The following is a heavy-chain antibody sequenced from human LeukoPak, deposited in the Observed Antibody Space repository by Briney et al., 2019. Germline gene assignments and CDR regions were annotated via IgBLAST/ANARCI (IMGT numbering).Heavy chain of an antibody. J-gene: IGHJ4*02. D-gene: IGHD3-22*01. Sequence: SETLSLTCTVSGGSISSGGYYWSWIRQHPGKGLEWIRYIYYSGSTYYNPSLKSRVTISVDTSKNQFSLKLSSVTAADTAVYYCARDHPGVVITKVPFLWGQGTLVTVSS. CDR3: ARDHPGVVITKVPFL. CDR1: GGSISSGGYY. V-gene: IGHV4-31*03. CDR2: IYYSGST.